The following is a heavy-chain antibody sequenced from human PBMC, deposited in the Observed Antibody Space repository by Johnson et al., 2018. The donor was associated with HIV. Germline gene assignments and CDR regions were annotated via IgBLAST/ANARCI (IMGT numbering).Heavy chain of an antibody. J-gene: IGHJ3*01. CDR2: IKQDGSEK. CDR1: RFTFSSYW. V-gene: IGHV3-7*03. CDR3: ARDLRVGAIDGFDV. Sequence: VQLVESGGGVVQPGGSLRLSCTASRFTFSSYWMSWVRQAPGKGLEWVANIKQDGSEKYYVDSVKGRFTISRDNAKNSLYLQMNSLRAEDTAVYYCARDLRVGAIDGFDVWGQGTMVTVSS. D-gene: IGHD1-26*01.